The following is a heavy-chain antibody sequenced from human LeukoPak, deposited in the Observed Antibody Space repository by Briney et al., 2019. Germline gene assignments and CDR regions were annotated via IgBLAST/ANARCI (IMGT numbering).Heavy chain of an antibody. CDR3: ANERLRYFVD. CDR2: ITWDGGST. D-gene: IGHD3-9*01. V-gene: IGHV3-43*01. Sequence: PGGSLRLSCAASGFTFGDYTMHWVRQAPGKGLEWVSLITWDGGSTFYADSVEGRFTISRDNSKNSLHLQMNSLTTEDTAFYYCANERLRYFVDWGRGTLVTVSS. J-gene: IGHJ4*02. CDR1: GFTFGDYT.